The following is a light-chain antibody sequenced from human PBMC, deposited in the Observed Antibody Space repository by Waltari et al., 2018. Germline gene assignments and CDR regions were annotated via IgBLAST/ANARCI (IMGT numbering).Light chain of an antibody. CDR2: DAS. Sequence: DIQTDQSLSSLSESVVDRDTMTCQASQDINNHLTWFQQKPGKAPTLLIYDASNLETGVPSRFSGSGSGTDCTLTISNLQAEDTATYYCQQYNKFPHTFCQGTKLEIK. J-gene: IGKJ2*01. V-gene: IGKV1-33*01. CDR1: QDINNH. CDR3: QQYNKFPHT.